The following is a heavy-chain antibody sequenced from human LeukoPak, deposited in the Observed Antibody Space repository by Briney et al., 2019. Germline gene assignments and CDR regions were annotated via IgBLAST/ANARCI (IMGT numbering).Heavy chain of an antibody. D-gene: IGHD5-18*01. CDR2: IIPIFGTA. CDR1: GGTFSSYA. CDR3: ARVFGGYSYGYQGYYFDY. Sequence: VKVSCKASGGTFSSYAISWVRQAPGQGLEWMGGIIPIFGTANYAQKFQGRVTITADKSTSTAYVELSSLRSEDTAVYYCARVFGGYSYGYQGYYFDYWGQGTLVTVSS. J-gene: IGHJ4*02. V-gene: IGHV1-69*13.